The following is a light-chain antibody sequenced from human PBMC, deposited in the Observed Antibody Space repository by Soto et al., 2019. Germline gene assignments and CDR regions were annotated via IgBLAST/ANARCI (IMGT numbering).Light chain of an antibody. J-gene: IGLJ2*01. CDR1: SSDVGGYNY. V-gene: IGLV2-14*01. Sequence: QSALTQPASVSGSPGQSITISCTGTSSDVGGYNYVSWYQQYPGKAPKLMIYDVSNRPSGVSNRFFGSKSGNTASLTISGLQAEDEADYYCCSYTSSSPLFGGGTNVTVL. CDR2: DVS. CDR3: CSYTSSSPL.